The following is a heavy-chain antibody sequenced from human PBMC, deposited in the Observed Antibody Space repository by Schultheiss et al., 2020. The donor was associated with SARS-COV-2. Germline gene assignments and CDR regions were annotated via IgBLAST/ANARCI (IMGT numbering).Heavy chain of an antibody. J-gene: IGHJ4*02. CDR3: ARYDYGGHFDY. D-gene: IGHD4-23*01. V-gene: IGHV4-4*02. CDR2: IYYSGST. Sequence: SETLSLTCAVSGGSISSSNWWSWVRQPPGKGLEWIGYIYYSGSTNYNPSLKSRVTISVDTSKNQFSLKLSSVTAADTAVYYCARYDYGGHFDYWGQGTLVTVSS. CDR1: GGSISSSNW.